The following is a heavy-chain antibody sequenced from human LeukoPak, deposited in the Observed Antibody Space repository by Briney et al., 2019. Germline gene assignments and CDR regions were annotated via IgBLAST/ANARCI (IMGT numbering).Heavy chain of an antibody. CDR1: GFTFDDYA. CDR2: ISWNSGSI. V-gene: IGHV3-9*01. CDR3: AKDRTPYYGSGSYYAFDY. D-gene: IGHD3-10*01. J-gene: IGHJ4*02. Sequence: GGSLRLSCAASGFTFDDYAMHWVRQAPGKGLEWVSGISWNSGSIGYADSVKGRFTISRDNAKNSLYLQMNSLRAEDTALYYCAKDRTPYYGSGSYYAFDYWGQGTLVTVSS.